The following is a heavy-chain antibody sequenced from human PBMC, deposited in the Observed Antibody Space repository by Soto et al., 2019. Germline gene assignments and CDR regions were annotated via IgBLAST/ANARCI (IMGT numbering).Heavy chain of an antibody. Sequence: GGSLRLSCAASGFTFSSYAMHWVRQAPGKGLEWVAVISYDGSNKYYADSVRGRFTISRDNSKNTLYLQMNSLRAEDTAVYYCARLDGYNKPSDYWGQGTLVTVSS. CDR3: ARLDGYNKPSDY. V-gene: IGHV3-30-3*01. CDR1: GFTFSSYA. D-gene: IGHD5-12*01. J-gene: IGHJ4*02. CDR2: ISYDGSNK.